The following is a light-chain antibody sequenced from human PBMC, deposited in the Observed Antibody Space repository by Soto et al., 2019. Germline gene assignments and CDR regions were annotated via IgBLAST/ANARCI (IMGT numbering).Light chain of an antibody. J-gene: IGKJ1*01. Sequence: DIVMTQSPLSLPVTPGEPASISCRSSESLLHRNGYNYLDWYLQKPGQSPQLLIFWGSNRASGVPDRFSGSGSGTDFTLKISRVEAEDVGVYYCMQALQTPWTFGQGTKVDIK. CDR1: ESLLHRNGYNY. CDR2: WGS. CDR3: MQALQTPWT. V-gene: IGKV2-28*01.